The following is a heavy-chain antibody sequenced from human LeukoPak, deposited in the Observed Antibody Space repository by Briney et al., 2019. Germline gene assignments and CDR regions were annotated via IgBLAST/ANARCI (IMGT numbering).Heavy chain of an antibody. CDR1: GGSISSGTSS. D-gene: IGHD2-2*01. J-gene: IGHJ5*02. Sequence: SQTLSLTCAVSGGSISSGTSSWSWIRQPPGKGLEWIGYISHSGSTNYNPSLKSRVTISVDTSKNQFSLKLSSVTAADTAVYYCARGPHCSSTSCYLATPFDPWGQGTLVTVSS. CDR3: ARGPHCSSTSCYLATPFDP. V-gene: IGHV4-30-2*01. CDR2: ISHSGST.